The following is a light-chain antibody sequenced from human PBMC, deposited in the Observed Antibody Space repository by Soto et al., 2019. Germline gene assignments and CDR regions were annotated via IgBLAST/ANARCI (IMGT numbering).Light chain of an antibody. J-gene: IGKJ2*01. V-gene: IGKV3-11*01. Sequence: EIVLTQSPSTLSLSPGERATLSCRASQSVSSYLAWYQQKPGQAPRLLIYDASNRATGIPARFSGSGSGTEVTLTISSLEPEDFAVYYCQQRSNCPPYTFGQGTKLEIK. CDR2: DAS. CDR1: QSVSSY. CDR3: QQRSNCPPYT.